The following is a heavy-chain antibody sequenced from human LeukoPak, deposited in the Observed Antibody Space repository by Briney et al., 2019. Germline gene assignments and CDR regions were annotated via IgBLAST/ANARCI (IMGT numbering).Heavy chain of an antibody. CDR2: ISGSGGST. Sequence: GGSLRLSCAASGFTFSSYAMSWVRQAPGKGLEWVSAISGSGGSTYYADSVKGRFTISRDNFKNTLYLQMNSLRAEDTAVYYCAVRQWPVRSGNYWGQGTLVTVSS. V-gene: IGHV3-23*01. J-gene: IGHJ4*02. CDR3: AVRQWPVRSGNY. CDR1: GFTFSSYA. D-gene: IGHD6-19*01.